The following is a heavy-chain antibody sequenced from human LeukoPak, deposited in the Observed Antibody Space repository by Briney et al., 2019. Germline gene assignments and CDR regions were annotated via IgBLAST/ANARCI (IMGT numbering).Heavy chain of an antibody. J-gene: IGHJ5*02. CDR1: GFTVSSNY. Sequence: GGSLRLSCAASGFTVSSNYMSWVRQAPGKGLEWVSVIYSGGSTYYADSVKGRFTISRDNAKNSLYLQMNSLRAEDTAVYYCARDRSKGGENWFDPWGQGTLVTVSS. CDR3: ARDRSKGGENWFDP. V-gene: IGHV3-66*01. CDR2: IYSGGST.